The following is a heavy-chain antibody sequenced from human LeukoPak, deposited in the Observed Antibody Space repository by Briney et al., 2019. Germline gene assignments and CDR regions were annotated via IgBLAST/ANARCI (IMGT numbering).Heavy chain of an antibody. D-gene: IGHD5-18*01. Sequence: SETLPLTCAVYGESFSGYFWSWIRQPPGKGLEWIGEINHSGSTNYNASLKSRVTISVDTSKNQFSLRLSSVTAADTAVYYCAPRGDIEHSYGFGKWFDPWGQGTRVTVSS. V-gene: IGHV4-34*01. J-gene: IGHJ5*02. CDR2: INHSGST. CDR3: APRGDIEHSYGFGKWFDP. CDR1: GESFSGYF.